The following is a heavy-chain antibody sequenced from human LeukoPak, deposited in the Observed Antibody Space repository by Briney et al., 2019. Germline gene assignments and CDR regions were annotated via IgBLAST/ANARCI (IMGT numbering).Heavy chain of an antibody. Sequence: GSLRLSCAASGFTFSSYWMHWVRQAPGKGLVWVSRINSDGSSTSYADSVKGRFTISRDNAKNTLYLQMNSLRAEDTAVYYCARGDYYDSSGYYYFDYWGQGTLVTVSS. CDR3: ARGDYYDSSGYYYFDY. J-gene: IGHJ4*02. V-gene: IGHV3-74*01. D-gene: IGHD3-22*01. CDR2: INSDGSST. CDR1: GFTFSSYW.